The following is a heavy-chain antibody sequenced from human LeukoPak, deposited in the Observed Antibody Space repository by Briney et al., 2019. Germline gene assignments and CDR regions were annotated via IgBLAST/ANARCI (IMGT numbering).Heavy chain of an antibody. J-gene: IGHJ3*02. CDR2: IYTSGST. V-gene: IGHV4-61*02. CDR3: ASKYYYGSGSYFDAFDI. D-gene: IGHD3-10*01. Sequence: SETLSLACTVSAGSISSGSYHWSWIRQRAGKGLEWSGRIYTSGSTNYNPSLKSRVTISVDTSKNQFSLKLSSVTAADTAVYYCASKYYYGSGSYFDAFDIWGQGTMVTVSS. CDR1: AGSISSGSYH.